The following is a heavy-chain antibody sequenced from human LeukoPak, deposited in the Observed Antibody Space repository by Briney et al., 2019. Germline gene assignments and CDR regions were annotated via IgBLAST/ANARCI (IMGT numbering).Heavy chain of an antibody. J-gene: IGHJ4*02. V-gene: IGHV3-48*04. CDR3: ARFPELLWFGELLSYFDY. CDR1: GFTFSSYS. Sequence: GGSLRLSCAASGFTFSSYSMNWVRQAPGKGLEWVPYISSSSSTIYYADSVKGRFTISRDNAKNSLYLQMNSLRAEDTAVYYCARFPELLWFGELLSYFDYWGQGTLVTVSS. D-gene: IGHD3-10*01. CDR2: ISSSSSTI.